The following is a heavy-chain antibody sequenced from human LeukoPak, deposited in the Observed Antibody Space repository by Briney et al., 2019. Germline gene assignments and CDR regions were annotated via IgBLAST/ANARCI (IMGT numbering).Heavy chain of an antibody. J-gene: IGHJ4*03. V-gene: IGHV3-33*01. D-gene: IGHD1-1*01. CDR2: IWYDGSQS. Sequence: GGSLRLSCAASAFRFSNYGMHWVRQAPGKGLEWVAVIWYDGSQSYYADSVKGRFTISRDNSKNTLYLQMNSLRAEDTAVYYCARYNSRRSDYWGQGTLVTVSS. CDR3: ARYNSRRSDY. CDR1: AFRFSNYG.